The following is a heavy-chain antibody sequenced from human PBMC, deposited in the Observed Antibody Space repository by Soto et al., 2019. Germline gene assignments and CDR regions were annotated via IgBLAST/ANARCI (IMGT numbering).Heavy chain of an antibody. CDR3: ARDGFTVIASGSFDY. CDR1: GYTFSSYG. V-gene: IGHV1-18*04. Sequence: VQLVQSGAEVRKPGASVKVSCKASGYTFSSYGISWVRQAPGKGLEWMGWISAGKGDTNYAQKFQGRVSMTTDTSTSTDYMELRSLTSDETAVYYCARDGFTVIASGSFDYWGQGTLVTVSS. CDR2: ISAGKGDT. J-gene: IGHJ4*02. D-gene: IGHD1-26*01.